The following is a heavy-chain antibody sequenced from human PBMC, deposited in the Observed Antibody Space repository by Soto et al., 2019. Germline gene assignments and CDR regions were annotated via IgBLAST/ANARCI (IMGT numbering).Heavy chain of an antibody. Sequence: SETLSLTCSVSGGSISSSSNSWGWIRQPPGKGLEWIGTFFFSASKHYNPSLEGRVAISADTPNNHLSLRLSSVTAADTAVYYCARSGSTVIVVVNGYYYYAMDVWGQGTTVTVSS. D-gene: IGHD3-22*01. CDR3: ARSGSTVIVVVNGYYYYAMDV. CDR2: FFFSASK. V-gene: IGHV4-39*02. CDR1: GGSISSSSNS. J-gene: IGHJ6*02.